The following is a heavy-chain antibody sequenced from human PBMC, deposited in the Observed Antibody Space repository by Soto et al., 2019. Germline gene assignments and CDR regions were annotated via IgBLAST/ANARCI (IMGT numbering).Heavy chain of an antibody. Sequence: SETLSLTCTVSGGSISSYYWSWIRQPPGKGLEWIGYIYYSGSTNYNPSLKSRVTISVDTSKNQFSLKLSSVTAADTAVYYCARHAASGSYHTDFDYWGQGSLVTVSS. V-gene: IGHV4-59*08. D-gene: IGHD3-10*01. J-gene: IGHJ4*02. CDR2: IYYSGST. CDR1: GGSISSYY. CDR3: ARHAASGSYHTDFDY.